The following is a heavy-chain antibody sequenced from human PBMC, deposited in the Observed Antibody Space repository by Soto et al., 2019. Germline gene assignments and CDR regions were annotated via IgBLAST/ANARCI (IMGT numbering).Heavy chain of an antibody. CDR3: AKDSYGRDV. CDR2: ISYDGSNE. V-gene: IGHV3-30*18. CDR1: GFTFSVFG. Sequence: QAQLVESGGGVVQPGRSLRLSCAASGFTFSVFGMHWVRQAPGKGLEWVAVISYDGSNEYYADSVKGRFTISRDNSKNTLYLQVSSLRSEDTAVYYCAKDSYGRDVWGQGTTVTVSS. J-gene: IGHJ6*02.